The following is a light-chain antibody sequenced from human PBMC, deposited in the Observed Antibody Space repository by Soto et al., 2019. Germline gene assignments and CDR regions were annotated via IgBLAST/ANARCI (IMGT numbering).Light chain of an antibody. J-gene: IGKJ4*01. V-gene: IGKV4-1*01. CDR3: QQYYGIPLT. Sequence: DIVMTQSPDSLAVSLGERATINCKSSQSVLYSSSTRNCLAWYQQKPGQPPKLLISWASTRESGVPDRFGGSGSGTDFNLTISTPQAEDVAVYYCQQYYGIPLTFGGGTKVEIK. CDR1: QSVLYSSSTRNC. CDR2: WAS.